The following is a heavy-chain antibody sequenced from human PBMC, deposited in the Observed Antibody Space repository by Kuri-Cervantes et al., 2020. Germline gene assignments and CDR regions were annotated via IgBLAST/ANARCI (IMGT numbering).Heavy chain of an antibody. CDR2: ISYDGSNK. D-gene: IGHD2-2*01. J-gene: IGHJ6*02. CDR3: ARDRRSSPGGMDV. CDR1: GFTFSSYA. Sequence: GESLKISCAASGFTFSSYAMHWVRQAPGKGLEWVAVISYDGSNKYYADSVKGRFTISRDNSKNTLYLQMNSLRAEDTAVYYCARDRRSSPGGMDVWGQGTTVTVSS. V-gene: IGHV3-30-3*01.